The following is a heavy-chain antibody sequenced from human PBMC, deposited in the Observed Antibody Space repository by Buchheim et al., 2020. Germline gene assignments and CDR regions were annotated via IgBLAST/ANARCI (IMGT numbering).Heavy chain of an antibody. CDR3: ASSIAARPEYYYYYGMDV. Sequence: QVQLVQSGAEVKKPGASVKVSCKASGYTFTSYYMHWVRQAPGQGLEWMGIINPSGGSTSYAQKFQGRVTMTRDTSTSTVYMELSSLRSEDTAVYYCASSIAARPEYYYYYGMDVCGQGT. CDR1: GYTFTSYY. V-gene: IGHV1-46*03. CDR2: INPSGGST. D-gene: IGHD6-6*01. J-gene: IGHJ6*02.